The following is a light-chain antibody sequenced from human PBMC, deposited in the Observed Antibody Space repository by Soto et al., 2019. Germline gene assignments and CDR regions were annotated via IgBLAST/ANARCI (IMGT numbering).Light chain of an antibody. J-gene: IGKJ1*01. V-gene: IGKV1-27*01. Sequence: DIQMTQSPSSLSASVGDRVTITCRASQGISNYLAWYQQKPGKVPQLLIYSASVLQSGVPSRFSGSGSETDFPLPISSLQPEHVATYYCQKYNSALWTFGQLTKVQIK. CDR2: SAS. CDR3: QKYNSALWT. CDR1: QGISNY.